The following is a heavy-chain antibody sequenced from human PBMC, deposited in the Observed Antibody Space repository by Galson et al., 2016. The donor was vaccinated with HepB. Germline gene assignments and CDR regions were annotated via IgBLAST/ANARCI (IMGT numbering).Heavy chain of an antibody. CDR1: GGTFSSSV. V-gene: IGHV1-69*06. CDR2: IIPIFDAA. D-gene: IGHD1-26*01. Sequence: SVKVSCKASGGTFSSSVIIWVRQAPGQGLEWVGGIIPIFDAANNAQKFQGRVSITADKSTSTVYMERSGLRSEDTAVYYCGRVGGGSSEPWGQGTLVTVSS. J-gene: IGHJ5*02. CDR3: GRVGGGSSEP.